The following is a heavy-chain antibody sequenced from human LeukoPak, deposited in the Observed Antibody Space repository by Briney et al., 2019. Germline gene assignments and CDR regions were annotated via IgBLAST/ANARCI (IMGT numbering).Heavy chain of an antibody. J-gene: IGHJ5*02. Sequence: PGGSLRLPCAASGFTFNRYWMHWVRQAPGKGLVWVSRINTDGRSTSYADFVKGRFTISRDNAKNTLYLQMNSLRAEDTAVYYCVRERQQVQTDWFDPWGQGTLVTVSS. D-gene: IGHD1-1*01. CDR1: GFTFNRYW. CDR3: VRERQQVQTDWFDP. V-gene: IGHV3-74*01. CDR2: INTDGRST.